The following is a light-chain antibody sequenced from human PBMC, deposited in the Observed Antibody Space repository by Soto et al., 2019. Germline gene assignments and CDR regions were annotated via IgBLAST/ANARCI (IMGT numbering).Light chain of an antibody. J-gene: IGKJ2*01. CDR3: QQYYNWPAYT. CDR1: ETVRTN. V-gene: IGKV3-15*01. CDR2: GAS. Sequence: IVMTQSPVTLSVSPGERVTLSCRASETVRTNLAWFQQKPGQTPRLLIFGASTRATGIPTRFTGSGSETEFTLTIDSLQSEDLAVYYCQQYYNWPAYTFGQGTKLKI.